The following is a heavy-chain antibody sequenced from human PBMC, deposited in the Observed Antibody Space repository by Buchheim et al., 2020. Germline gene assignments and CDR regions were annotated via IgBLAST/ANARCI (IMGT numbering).Heavy chain of an antibody. D-gene: IGHD6-19*01. Sequence: QVQLVQSGAEVKKPGSSVKVSCKASGGTFSSYAISWVRQAPGQGLEWMGGIIPIFGTANYAQKFQGRVTMTRNTSISTAYMELSSLRSEDTAVYYCARGGAMGDYEGWYFDLWGRGYYFDLWGRGTL. V-gene: IGHV1-69*06. J-gene: IGHJ2*01. CDR1: GGTFSSYA. CDR3: ARGGAMGDYEGWYFDLWGRGYYFDL. CDR2: IIPIFGTA.